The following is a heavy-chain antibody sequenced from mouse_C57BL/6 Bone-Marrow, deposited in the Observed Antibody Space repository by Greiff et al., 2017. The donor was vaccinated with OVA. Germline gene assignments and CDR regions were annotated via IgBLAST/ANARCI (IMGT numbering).Heavy chain of an antibody. CDR2: IDPNSGGT. V-gene: IGHV1-72*01. D-gene: IGHD2-5*01. CDR3: APSYDSNSAWFAY. Sequence: QVQLQQPGAELVKPGASVKLSCKASGYTFTSSWMHWVKQRPGRGLEWIGRIDPNSGGTKYNEQFKSKATLTVDKPSCTAYIQLNILTSEDSSVYYCAPSYDSNSAWFAYWGQGTRVTVAA. CDR1: GYTFTSSW. J-gene: IGHJ3*01.